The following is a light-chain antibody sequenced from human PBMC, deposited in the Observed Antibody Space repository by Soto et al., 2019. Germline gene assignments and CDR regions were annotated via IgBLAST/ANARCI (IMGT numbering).Light chain of an antibody. V-gene: IGLV4-69*01. CDR2: LNSGGRH. CDR3: QTWGTGGDVV. Sequence: QSVLTQSPSASASLGASVKLTCTLSSGRSTYAIAWHQQQPEKGPRYLMKLNSGGRHSKGDAIPDRFSGTSSGAERYLTISCLQSEYDADHYCQTWGTGGDVVFGAGTKLTVL. J-gene: IGLJ2*01. CDR1: SGRSTYA.